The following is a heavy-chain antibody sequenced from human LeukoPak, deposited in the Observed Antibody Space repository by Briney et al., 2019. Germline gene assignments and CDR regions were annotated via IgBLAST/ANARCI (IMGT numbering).Heavy chain of an antibody. CDR2: ISGSGGST. CDR1: GXIVSSSY. D-gene: IGHD3-3*01. J-gene: IGHJ4*02. CDR3: ANTYYDFWSGYYSTDYFDY. Sequence: GGSLTLSCAASGXIVSSSYMSWVRQAPGKGLEWVSAISGSGGSTYYAGSVKGRFTISRDNSKNTLYLQMNSLRAEDTAVYYCANTYYDFWSGYYSTDYFDYWGQGTLVTVSS. V-gene: IGHV3-23*01.